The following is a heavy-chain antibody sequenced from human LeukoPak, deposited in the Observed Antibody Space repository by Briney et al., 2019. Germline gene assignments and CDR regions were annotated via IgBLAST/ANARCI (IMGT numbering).Heavy chain of an antibody. V-gene: IGHV3-53*04. CDR2: IYSGGST. Sequence: PGGSLRLSCAASGFTVSSNYMSWVRQAPGKWREWVSVIYSGGSTYYADSVKGRFTISRHNSKNPLYLQMNSLRAEDKAVYYCTHSSGWNNAFDYWGQGTLVTVSS. CDR1: GFTVSSNY. J-gene: IGHJ4*02. D-gene: IGHD6-19*01. CDR3: THSSGWNNAFDY.